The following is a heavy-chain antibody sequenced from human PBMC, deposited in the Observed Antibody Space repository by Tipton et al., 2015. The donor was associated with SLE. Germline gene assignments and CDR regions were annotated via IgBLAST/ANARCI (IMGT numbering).Heavy chain of an antibody. CDR3: ARGKITMVQGVMYYYYYYGMDV. Sequence: TLSLTCAVYGGSFSGYYWSWIRQPPGKGLEWIGEINHSGSTNYNPSLKSRVTISVDTSKNQFSLKLSSVTAADTAVYYCARGKITMVQGVMYYYYYYGMDVWGQGTTVTVSS. D-gene: IGHD3-10*01. CDR1: GGSFSGYY. V-gene: IGHV4-34*01. CDR2: INHSGST. J-gene: IGHJ6*02.